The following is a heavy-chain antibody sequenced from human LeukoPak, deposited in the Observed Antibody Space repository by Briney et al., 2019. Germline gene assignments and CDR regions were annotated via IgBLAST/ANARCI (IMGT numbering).Heavy chain of an antibody. CDR2: IDTAGDT. CDR3: VRGSDGLDV. J-gene: IGHJ6*02. CDR1: GFTLSSYD. Sequence: GGSLRLSCAASGFTLSSYDMYGVRQAAGAGLEWVSSIDTAGDTYYPGSVKGRFTISRENAKNSFYLQMNSVRAGDTAVYYCVRGSDGLDVWGQGTTVTVSS. D-gene: IGHD3-16*01. V-gene: IGHV3-13*04.